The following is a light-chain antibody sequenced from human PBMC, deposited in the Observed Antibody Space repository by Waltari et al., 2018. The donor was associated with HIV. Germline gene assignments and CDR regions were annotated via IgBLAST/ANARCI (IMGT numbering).Light chain of an antibody. CDR3: QVWDRSSDHVV. Sequence: SYVLAQPPSVSVAPGKPATITCGGTNIGGKSVHWYQQKPGQAPVLVIYSDVDRPSGIPERFSGSNTGNTATLTSSRVEAGDEADYYCQVWDRSSDHVVFGGGTKLTVL. CDR1: NIGGKS. J-gene: IGLJ2*01. CDR2: SDV. V-gene: IGLV3-21*04.